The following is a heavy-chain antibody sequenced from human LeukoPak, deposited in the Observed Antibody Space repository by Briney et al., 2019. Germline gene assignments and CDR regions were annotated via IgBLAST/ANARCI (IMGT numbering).Heavy chain of an antibody. D-gene: IGHD4-17*01. CDR3: ARANGHGDYSLGY. CDR1: GGSISGYY. Sequence: SETLSLTCTVSGGSISGYYWSWIRQPPGKGLEWIGYIYYSGSTNYNPSLKSRVTISVDTSKNQFSLKLSSVTAADTAVYYCARANGHGDYSLGYWGQGTLVTVSS. V-gene: IGHV4-59*01. CDR2: IYYSGST. J-gene: IGHJ4*02.